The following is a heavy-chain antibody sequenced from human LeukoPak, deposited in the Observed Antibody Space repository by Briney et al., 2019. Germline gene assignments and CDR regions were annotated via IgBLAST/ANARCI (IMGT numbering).Heavy chain of an antibody. Sequence: SETLFLTCTVSGGSISSYYWSWIRQPAGKGLEWIGRNYTSGSTNYNPSLKSRVTMSVDTSKNQFSLKLSSVTAADTAVYYCARDGELGYCSSTSCEPWFDPWGQGTLVTVSS. J-gene: IGHJ5*02. CDR1: GGSISSYY. V-gene: IGHV4-4*07. D-gene: IGHD2-2*01. CDR3: ARDGELGYCSSTSCEPWFDP. CDR2: NYTSGST.